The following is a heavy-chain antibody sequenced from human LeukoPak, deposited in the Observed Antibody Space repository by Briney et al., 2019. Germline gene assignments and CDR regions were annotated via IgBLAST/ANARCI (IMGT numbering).Heavy chain of an antibody. Sequence: SETLSLTCAVSGYSISSGYYWGWIRQPPGKGLEWIGSIYHSGSTYYNPSLKSRVTISVDTSKNQFSLKLSSVTAADTAVYYCASEQAVYHPLYYYYMDVWGKGTTVTVSS. D-gene: IGHD2-2*01. J-gene: IGHJ6*03. CDR1: GYSISSGYY. CDR3: ASEQAVYHPLYYYYMDV. CDR2: IYHSGST. V-gene: IGHV4-38-2*01.